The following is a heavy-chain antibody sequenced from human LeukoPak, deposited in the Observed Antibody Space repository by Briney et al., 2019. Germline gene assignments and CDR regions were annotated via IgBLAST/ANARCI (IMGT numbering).Heavy chain of an antibody. CDR3: ARGTSGPGFDP. D-gene: IGHD2-15*01. V-gene: IGHV4-4*07. Sequence: SETLSLTCTVSGGSINRYFWSWIRQPAGKGLEWLGHIYSSGTTKFNPSLRSRVTMSVGMSKNQFSLRLNSVTAADTAFYYCARGTSGPGFDPWGQGTLVSVSS. CDR2: IYSSGTT. CDR1: GGSINRYF. J-gene: IGHJ5*02.